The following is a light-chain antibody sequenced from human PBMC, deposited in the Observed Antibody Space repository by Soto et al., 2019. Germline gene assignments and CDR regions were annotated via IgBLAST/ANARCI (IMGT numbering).Light chain of an antibody. CDR1: QSISSNY. J-gene: IGKJ2*01. CDR2: GAS. V-gene: IGKV3-20*01. CDR3: QQYGSSYT. Sequence: EIVLTQSPGTLSLSPGERATLSCRASQSISSNYLAWYQRKPGQAPRLLIYGASSRATDIPDRFSGSGSGTDFTLTISRLDPEDFAVYYCQQYGSSYTFGQGTKLEI.